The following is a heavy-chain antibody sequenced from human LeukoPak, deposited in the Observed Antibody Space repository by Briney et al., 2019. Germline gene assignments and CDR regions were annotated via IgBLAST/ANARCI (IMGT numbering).Heavy chain of an antibody. J-gene: IGHJ5*01. CDR3: AKVYEYGDNDWFDS. D-gene: IGHD4-17*01. CDR1: GFTFSSYD. Sequence: GGSLTLSCGASGFTFSSYDMHWVRQAPDKGLEWVAYIRYDGSNKNYADSVKGRFTISRDNSKNTLYLQMNSLRAEDTAVYYCAKVYEYGDNDWFDSWGQGTLVTVSS. V-gene: IGHV3-30*02. CDR2: IRYDGSNK.